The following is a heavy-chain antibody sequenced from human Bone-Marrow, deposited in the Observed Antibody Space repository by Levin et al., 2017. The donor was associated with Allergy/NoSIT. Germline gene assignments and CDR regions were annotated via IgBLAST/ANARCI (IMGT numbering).Heavy chain of an antibody. CDR3: ASDKSGYDALDI. CDR1: GFIFSNYD. J-gene: IGHJ3*02. V-gene: IGHV3-30-3*01. D-gene: IGHD6-25*01. Sequence: GESLKISCAASGFIFSNYDMYWVRQAPGKGLEWVTGISYDAAKQNYADSAKGRFTVSRDNSKNTLFLEMNSLRVEDTGVYFCASDKSGYDALDIWGQGTMVTVSS. CDR2: ISYDAAKQ.